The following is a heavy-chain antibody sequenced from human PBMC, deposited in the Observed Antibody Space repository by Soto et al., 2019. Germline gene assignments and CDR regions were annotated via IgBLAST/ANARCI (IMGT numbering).Heavy chain of an antibody. D-gene: IGHD3-3*01. CDR2: IIPIFGTA. J-gene: IGHJ3*02. CDR3: AREGLTIYAFAI. V-gene: IGHV1-69*13. CDR1: GGTFSIYA. Sequence: ASVKVSCKDSGGTFSIYAISWVRQAPGQGLEWMGGIIPIFGTANYAQKFQGRVTITADESTSTAYMELSSLRSEDTAVYYCAREGLTIYAFAIWGRGTMVTVSS.